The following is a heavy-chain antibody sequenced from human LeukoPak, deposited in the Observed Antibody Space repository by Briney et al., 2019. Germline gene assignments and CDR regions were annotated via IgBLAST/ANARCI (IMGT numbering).Heavy chain of an antibody. Sequence: GGSLRLSRAASGFTFDDYAMHWVRQAPGKGLEWVSGISWNSGSIGYADSVKGRFTISRDNSKNTLYLQMNSLRAEDTAVYYCARDRLEGYCSSTSCYYWFDPWGQGTLVTVSS. D-gene: IGHD2-2*01. J-gene: IGHJ5*02. CDR1: GFTFDDYA. CDR2: ISWNSGSI. CDR3: ARDRLEGYCSSTSCYYWFDP. V-gene: IGHV3-9*01.